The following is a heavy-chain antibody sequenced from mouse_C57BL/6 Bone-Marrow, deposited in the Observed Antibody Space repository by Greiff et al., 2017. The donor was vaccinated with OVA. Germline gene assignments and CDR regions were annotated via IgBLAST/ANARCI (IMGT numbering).Heavy chain of an antibody. D-gene: IGHD2-3*01. V-gene: IGHV1-43*01. Sequence: VQLQQSGPELVKPGASVKISCKASGYSFTGYYMHWVKQSSEKSLEWIGEINPSTGGTSYNQKFKGKATLTVDKSSSTAYMQLKSLTSEDSAVYYCARRWLPYYFDYWGQGTTLTVSS. CDR2: INPSTGGT. CDR1: GYSFTGYY. J-gene: IGHJ2*01. CDR3: ARRWLPYYFDY.